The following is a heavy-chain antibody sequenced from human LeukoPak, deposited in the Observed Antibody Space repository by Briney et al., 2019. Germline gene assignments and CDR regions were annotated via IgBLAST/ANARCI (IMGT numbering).Heavy chain of an antibody. CDR2: ISGSGGST. CDR3: AEPEGGYYDIRPD. Sequence: PGGSLRLSCAASGFTFSSYAMSWVRQAPGKGLEWVSAISGSGGSTYYADSVKGRFTISRDNSKNTLYLQMNSLRAEDTAVYYCAEPEGGYYDIRPDWGQGTLVTVSS. V-gene: IGHV3-23*01. D-gene: IGHD3-22*01. J-gene: IGHJ4*02. CDR1: GFTFSSYA.